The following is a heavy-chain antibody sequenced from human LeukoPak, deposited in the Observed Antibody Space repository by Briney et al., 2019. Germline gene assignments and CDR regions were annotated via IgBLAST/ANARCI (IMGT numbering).Heavy chain of an antibody. CDR3: ARDGSGYSYYYGMDV. D-gene: IGHD5-18*01. V-gene: IGHV1-18*01. J-gene: IGHJ6*02. Sequence: ASVKVSCKASGYTFTSYGINWVRQAPGQGLEWMGWISAYNGNTNYAQKLQGRVTMTTDTSTSTAYMELRSLRSDDTAVYYCARDGSGYSYYYGMDVWGQGTTVTVSS. CDR2: ISAYNGNT. CDR1: GYTFTSYG.